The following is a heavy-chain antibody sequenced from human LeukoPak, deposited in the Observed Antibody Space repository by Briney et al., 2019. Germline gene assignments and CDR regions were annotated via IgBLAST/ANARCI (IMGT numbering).Heavy chain of an antibody. V-gene: IGHV1-2*02. J-gene: IGHJ5*02. CDR1: GYTFTGYY. D-gene: IGHD4-4*01. Sequence: ASVKVSCKASGYTFTGYYMHWVRQAPGQGLEWMGWINPNSGGTNYAQKFQGRVTMTRDTSISTAYMELSRLRSDDTAVYYCARRTVTTLRWFDPWGQGTLVTVSS. CDR2: INPNSGGT. CDR3: ARRTVTTLRWFDP.